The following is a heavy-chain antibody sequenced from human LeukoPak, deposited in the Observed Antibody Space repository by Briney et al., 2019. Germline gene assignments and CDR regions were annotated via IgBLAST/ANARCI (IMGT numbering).Heavy chain of an antibody. CDR2: IYSGGST. V-gene: IGHV3-53*01. CDR3: AREEYYYGSGSYYGFDP. J-gene: IGHJ5*02. Sequence: PGGSLRLSCAASGFTVSSNYMSWVRQAPGKGLEWVSVIYSGGSTYYADSVKGRFTISRDNSKNTLYLQMNSLRAEDTAVYYCAREEYYYGSGSYYGFDPWGQGTLVTVSS. D-gene: IGHD3-10*01. CDR1: GFTVSSNY.